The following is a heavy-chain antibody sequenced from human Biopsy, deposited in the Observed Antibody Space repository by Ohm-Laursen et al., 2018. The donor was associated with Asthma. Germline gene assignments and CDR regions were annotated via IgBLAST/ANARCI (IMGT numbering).Heavy chain of an antibody. CDR3: ARVASYGDLYFGIDV. Sequence: SDTLSLTCRVSGGYTGSSDHHWAWIRQAPGKGLEWIGFVFWSGSTHYSRSLERRVSISIDTATNEFSMKLWSVTPADTAVYFCARVASYGDLYFGIDVWGPGTTVSVS. D-gene: IGHD4-17*01. CDR1: GGYTGSSDHH. V-gene: IGHV4-30-4*02. J-gene: IGHJ6*02. CDR2: VFWSGST.